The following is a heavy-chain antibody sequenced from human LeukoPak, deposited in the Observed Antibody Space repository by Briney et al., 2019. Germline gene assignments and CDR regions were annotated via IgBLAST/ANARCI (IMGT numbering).Heavy chain of an antibody. V-gene: IGHV4-34*01. CDR2: INHSGST. CDR3: ARGLSGTVVRRPDY. J-gene: IGHJ4*02. Sequence: SETLSLTCAVYGGSFSGYYWSWIRQPPGKGLEWIGEINHSGSTNYNPSLKSRVTISVDTSKNQFSLKVRSVTAADTAVYYCARGLSGTVVRRPDYWGQRTLVTVSS. D-gene: IGHD4-23*01. CDR1: GGSFSGYY.